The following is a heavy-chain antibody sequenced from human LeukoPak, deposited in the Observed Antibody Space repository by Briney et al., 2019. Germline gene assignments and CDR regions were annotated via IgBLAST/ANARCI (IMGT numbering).Heavy chain of an antibody. D-gene: IGHD3-10*01. CDR3: AGDRGRGGYGMDV. Sequence: GGSLRLSCAASGFTFSSYSMNWVRQAPGKGLEWVSSISSSSSYIYYADSVKGRFTISRDNAKNSLYLQMNSLRAEDRAVYYCAGDRGRGGYGMDVWGQGTTVTVSS. CDR2: ISSSSSYI. CDR1: GFTFSSYS. J-gene: IGHJ6*02. V-gene: IGHV3-21*01.